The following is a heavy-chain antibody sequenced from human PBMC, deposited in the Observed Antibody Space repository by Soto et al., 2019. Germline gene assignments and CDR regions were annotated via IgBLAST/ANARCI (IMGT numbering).Heavy chain of an antibody. CDR2: INAGNGNT. CDR3: ASPSCGSGSYY. D-gene: IGHD3-10*01. J-gene: IGHJ4*02. Sequence: QVQLVQSGAEVKKPGASVKVSCKASGYTFSSYALHWVRQAPGQRLEWMGWINAGNGNTKYSQKFQGRVTFTRDTSATTAYMELSSLRSEDTAVYYCASPSCGSGSYYWGQGTLVTVSS. V-gene: IGHV1-3*01. CDR1: GYTFSSYA.